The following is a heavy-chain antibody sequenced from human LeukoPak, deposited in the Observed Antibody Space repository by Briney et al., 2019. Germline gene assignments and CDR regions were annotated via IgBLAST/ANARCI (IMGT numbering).Heavy chain of an antibody. D-gene: IGHD4-17*01. CDR2: ISGRGGST. CDR3: PKDDDYGVPGRSFEY. Sequence: PGGSLRLSCAASGFTFSSYAMSWVRQAPGKGLEWVSAISGRGGSTNYADSVKGRVTISRDNSTNTLYLQMNSLRADDTAVYYCPKDDDYGVPGRSFEYWGQGTLVTVSS. CDR1: GFTFSSYA. J-gene: IGHJ4*02. V-gene: IGHV3-23*01.